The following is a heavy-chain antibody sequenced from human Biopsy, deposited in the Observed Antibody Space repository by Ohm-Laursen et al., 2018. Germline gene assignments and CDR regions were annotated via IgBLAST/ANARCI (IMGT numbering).Heavy chain of an antibody. J-gene: IGHJ4*02. CDR2: IYSGGNT. D-gene: IGHD6-19*01. V-gene: IGHV4-61*01. CDR3: ARGRRTSGWPYFAN. Sequence: GTLALTCTVSGDSLSSGPDNWSWIRQPPGQGLEYIGFIYSGGNTNYNPSLQNRVTMSVDTSKNQFSLKLSSVIAADTAVYYCARGRRTSGWPYFANWGQGTLVIVSS. CDR1: GDSLSSGPDN.